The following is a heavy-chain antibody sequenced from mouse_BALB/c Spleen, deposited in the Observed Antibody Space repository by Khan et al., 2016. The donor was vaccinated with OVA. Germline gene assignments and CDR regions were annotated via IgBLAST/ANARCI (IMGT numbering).Heavy chain of an antibody. Sequence: QVQLKQSGPGLVAPSQSLSITCTVSGFSLTGYGVNWVRQPPGKGLEWLGMIWGDGSTDYNSALKSRLNISKDNSKSQVFLKMNSLQTDDTARYYCARAYYGNYREAMDYWGQGTSVTVSS. CDR2: IWGDGST. V-gene: IGHV2-6-7*01. D-gene: IGHD2-10*01. CDR3: ARAYYGNYREAMDY. CDR1: GFSLTGYG. J-gene: IGHJ4*01.